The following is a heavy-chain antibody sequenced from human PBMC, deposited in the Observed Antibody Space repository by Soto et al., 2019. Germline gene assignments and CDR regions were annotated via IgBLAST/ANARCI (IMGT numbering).Heavy chain of an antibody. CDR3: AKLVIDDVRRSDLVH. CDR2: LYYSGPT. V-gene: IGHV4-39*01. J-gene: IGHJ4*02. CDR1: GDSITASYSN. D-gene: IGHD2-21*01. Sequence: QLQLRESGPGLVRPSETLSLTCTVSGDSITASYSNWAWIRQPPGKGLAWIGTLYYSGPTSQNPPLRSRITISGDTSGNLSFLHLKSVTAADSGVYYCAKLVIDDVRRSDLVHCGQGALVTVSS.